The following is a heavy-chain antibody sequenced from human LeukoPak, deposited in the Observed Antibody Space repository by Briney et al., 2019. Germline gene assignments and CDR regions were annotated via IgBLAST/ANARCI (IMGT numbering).Heavy chain of an antibody. D-gene: IGHD6-13*01. CDR1: GFTFSTNA. Sequence: PGRSLRLSCAASGFTFSTNAMHWVLQAPGKGLEWVAVISYDGSNKYHADSVKGRFTISRDNSRNTLYLQMNSLRPEDTAVYYCARGSYSSSWYGGYFDSWGQGTLVTVSS. CDR2: ISYDGSNK. J-gene: IGHJ4*02. V-gene: IGHV3-30*04. CDR3: ARGSYSSSWYGGYFDS.